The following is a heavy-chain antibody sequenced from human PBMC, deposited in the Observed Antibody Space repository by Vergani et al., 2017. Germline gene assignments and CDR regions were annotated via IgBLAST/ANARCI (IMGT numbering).Heavy chain of an antibody. CDR3: ARETRNRGEAVAGTRDAFDI. D-gene: IGHD6-19*01. CDR2: IHHSGST. CDR1: GYSISSDYY. Sequence: QVQLQESGPGLVKPSETLSLTCTVSGYSISSDYYWGWIRQPPGKGLEWIGSIHHSGSTYYNPSLRTRVTMSLDTSKNQFSLKLSSVTAADTAVYYCARETRNRGEAVAGTRDAFDIWGQGTMVTVSS. V-gene: IGHV4-38-2*02. J-gene: IGHJ3*02.